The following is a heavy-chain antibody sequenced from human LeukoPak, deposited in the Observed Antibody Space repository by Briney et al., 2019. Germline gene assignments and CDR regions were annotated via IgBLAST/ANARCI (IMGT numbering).Heavy chain of an antibody. V-gene: IGHV3-21*01. Sequence: GGSLRLSCAASGFTFRSYSMNWVRQAPGKGLEWVSSISSSSSYIYYADSVKGRFTIFRDNAKNSLYLQMNSLRAEDTAVYYCARDLRGDYADYYYGMDVWGQGTTVTVSS. J-gene: IGHJ6*02. CDR1: GFTFRSYS. CDR3: ARDLRGDYADYYYGMDV. D-gene: IGHD4-17*01. CDR2: ISSSSSYI.